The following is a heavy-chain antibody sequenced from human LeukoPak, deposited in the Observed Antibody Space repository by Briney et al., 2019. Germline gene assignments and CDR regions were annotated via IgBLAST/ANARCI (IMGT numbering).Heavy chain of an antibody. V-gene: IGHV3-53*04. J-gene: IGHJ4*02. CDR3: ARVDTVMAYYFDL. CDR2: IYSGGTT. Sequence: GGSLRLSCAASGFTVSTNCMTWVRQAPGKGLEWVSTIYSGGTTYYADSVMGRFTISRHNSRNTLYLQMNSLRAEDTAVYYCARVDTVMAYYFDLWGQGTLVTGSS. CDR1: GFTVSTNC. D-gene: IGHD5-18*01.